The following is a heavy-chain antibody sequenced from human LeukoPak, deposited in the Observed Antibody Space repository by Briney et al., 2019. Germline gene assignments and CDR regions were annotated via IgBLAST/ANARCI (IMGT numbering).Heavy chain of an antibody. D-gene: IGHD2-2*01. CDR1: GYTFTGYY. CDR3: AREYCSSTSCPVGWFDP. V-gene: IGHV1-2*02. J-gene: IGHJ5*02. CDR2: INPNSGGT. Sequence: RVASVKVSCKASGYTFTGYYMHWVRQAPGQGLEWMGWINPNSGGTNYAQKFQGRVTMTRDTSISTAYMELSRLRSDDTAVYYCAREYCSSTSCPVGWFDPWGQGTLVTVSS.